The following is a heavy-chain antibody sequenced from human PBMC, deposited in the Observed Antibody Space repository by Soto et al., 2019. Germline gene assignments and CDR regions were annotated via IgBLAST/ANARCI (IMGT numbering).Heavy chain of an antibody. CDR1: GFTFSNSA. Sequence: GGSLRLSCAASGFTFSNSAMTWVRQAPGKGLEWVSAISGSGGSRYYADSVKGRFTISRDNSKNTLYLQMNSLRAEDTAVYYCAKDHLPFHLPLVVVPAVSGMDVWGQGTTVTVSS. CDR2: ISGSGGSR. D-gene: IGHD2-2*01. J-gene: IGHJ6*02. CDR3: AKDHLPFHLPLVVVPAVSGMDV. V-gene: IGHV3-23*01.